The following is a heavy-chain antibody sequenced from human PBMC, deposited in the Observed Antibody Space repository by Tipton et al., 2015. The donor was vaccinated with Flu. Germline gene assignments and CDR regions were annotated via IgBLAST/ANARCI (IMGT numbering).Heavy chain of an antibody. CDR1: GGSISSHY. V-gene: IGHV4-59*11. CDR3: AKEPPGY. CDR2: TYFTGST. J-gene: IGHJ4*02. Sequence: TLSLTCTVSGGSISSHYWSWIRQPPGKGLEWIGYTYFTGSTKYSSSLKSRVTISLDTSKNQFSLKLSSVTATDTAVYYCAKEPPGYWGQGTLVTVSS.